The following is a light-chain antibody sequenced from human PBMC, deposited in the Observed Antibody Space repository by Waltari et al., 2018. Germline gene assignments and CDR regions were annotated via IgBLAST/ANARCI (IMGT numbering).Light chain of an antibody. V-gene: IGKV3-20*01. CDR1: QSISKY. Sequence: EIMLTQPPAPLSLSPGERATHSCRASQSISKYLAWYQQKPCQAPRLLIYETSRRATGIPDRFSGSGSGTDFSLTIRRLEPEDFAVYYWKKYERLPATFGQGTKVEFK. J-gene: IGKJ1*01. CDR2: ETS. CDR3: KKYERLPAT.